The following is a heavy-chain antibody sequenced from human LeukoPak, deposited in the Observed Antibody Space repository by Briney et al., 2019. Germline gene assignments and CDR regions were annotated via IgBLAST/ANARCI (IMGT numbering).Heavy chain of an antibody. Sequence: PSETLSLTCTVSGGSISSSSYYWGWIRQPPGKGLEWMGSIYYSGSTYYNPSLKSRVTISVDTSKNQFSLKLSSVTAADTAVYYCARRPMIVVVRGYDYWGQGTLVTVSS. V-gene: IGHV4-39*01. D-gene: IGHD3-22*01. J-gene: IGHJ4*02. CDR3: ARRPMIVVVRGYDY. CDR2: IYYSGST. CDR1: GGSISSSSYY.